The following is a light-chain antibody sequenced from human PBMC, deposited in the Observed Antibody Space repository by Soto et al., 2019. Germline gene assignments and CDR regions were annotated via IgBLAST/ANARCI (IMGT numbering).Light chain of an antibody. CDR2: GAS. CDR3: QQYSSSLYT. Sequence: EIVLTQSPGTLSLSPGERATLSCRASQAISSGSLAWYQQRPGQAPGIIIYGASSRATGIPDRFSGSGSGAEFTLTISRLEPEDFAVYYCQQYSSSLYTFGLGTKLEIK. CDR1: QAISSGS. V-gene: IGKV3-20*01. J-gene: IGKJ2*01.